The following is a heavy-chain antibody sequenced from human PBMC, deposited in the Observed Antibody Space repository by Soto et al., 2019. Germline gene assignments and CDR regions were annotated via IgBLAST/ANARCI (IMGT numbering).Heavy chain of an antibody. CDR1: GGSISSYY. CDR2: IYTSGST. D-gene: IGHD3-9*01. J-gene: IGHJ4*02. V-gene: IGHV4-4*07. Sequence: SETLSLTCTVSGGSISSYYWSWIRQPAGKGLEWIGRIYTSGSTNYNPSLKSRVTMSVDTSKNQFSLKLSSVTAADTAVYYCARERRXRLTYYDILTGYFYFDYWGQGTLVTVSS. CDR3: ARERRXRLTYYDILTGYFYFDY.